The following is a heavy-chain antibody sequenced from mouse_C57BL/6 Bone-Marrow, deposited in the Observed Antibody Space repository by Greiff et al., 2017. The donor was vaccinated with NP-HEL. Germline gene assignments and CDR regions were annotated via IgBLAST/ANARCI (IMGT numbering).Heavy chain of an antibody. CDR2: IYPGDGDT. Sequence: SGPELVKPGASVKISCKASGYAFSSSWMNWVKQRPGKGLEWIGRIYPGDGDTNYNGKFKGKATLTADKSSSTAYMQLSSLTSEDSAVYFCARSYGNYCWYFDVWGTGTTVTVSS. V-gene: IGHV1-82*01. CDR3: ARSYGNYCWYFDV. CDR1: GYAFSSSW. D-gene: IGHD2-1*01. J-gene: IGHJ1*03.